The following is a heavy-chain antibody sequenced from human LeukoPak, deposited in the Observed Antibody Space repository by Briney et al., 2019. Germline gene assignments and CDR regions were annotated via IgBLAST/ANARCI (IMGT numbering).Heavy chain of an antibody. D-gene: IGHD3-10*01. Sequence: GGSLRLSCAASGFTVSSNYMSWVRQAPGKGLEWVSVIYSGGSTYYGDSVKGRFTISRDNSKNTLYLQMNSLRAEDTAVYYSAREGVGTGRALGYWGQGTLVTVSS. CDR1: GFTVSSNY. V-gene: IGHV3-66*02. J-gene: IGHJ4*02. CDR2: IYSGGST. CDR3: AREGVGTGRALGY.